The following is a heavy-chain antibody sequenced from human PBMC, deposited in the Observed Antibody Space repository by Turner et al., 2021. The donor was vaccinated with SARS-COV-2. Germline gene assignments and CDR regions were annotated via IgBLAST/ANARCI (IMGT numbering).Heavy chain of an antibody. V-gene: IGHV3-33*06. J-gene: IGHJ4*02. D-gene: IGHD5-18*01. Sequence: QVQLVASGGGVVQPGRSLRLSCAASGFTFSSYGMHWVRQAPGKGLEWVAVIWYDGSNKYYADSVKGRFTISRDNSKNTLYLQMNSLRAEDTAVYYCAKEDTALVTRFDYWGQGTLVTVSS. CDR1: GFTFSSYG. CDR2: IWYDGSNK. CDR3: AKEDTALVTRFDY.